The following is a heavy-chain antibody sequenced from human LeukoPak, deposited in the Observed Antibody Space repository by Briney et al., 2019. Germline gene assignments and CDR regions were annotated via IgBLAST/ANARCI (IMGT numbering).Heavy chain of an antibody. D-gene: IGHD3-16*01. Sequence: SETLSLTCTVSGGSISSSSYYWGWIRQPPGKGLEWIGSIYYSGSTYYNPSLKSRVTISVDTSKNQFSLKLSSVTAADTAVYDCARHWADYMDVWDKGTTVTVSS. V-gene: IGHV4-39*01. CDR2: IYYSGST. J-gene: IGHJ6*03. CDR3: ARHWADYMDV. CDR1: GGSISSSSYY.